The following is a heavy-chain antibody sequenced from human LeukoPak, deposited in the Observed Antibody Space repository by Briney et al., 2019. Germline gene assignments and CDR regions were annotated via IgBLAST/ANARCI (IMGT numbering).Heavy chain of an antibody. J-gene: IGHJ4*02. CDR1: GDSVSSSSAA. CDR3: ARDRIQFWFDGSLDY. D-gene: IGHD5-18*01. V-gene: IGHV6-1*01. Sequence: SQTLTLTCAISGDSVSSSSAAWNCIRQSPSRGLEWLGRTYFRSKWYNEYAISVKNRITINPDTSKNQFSLQLNSVTPEDTAVYYCARDRIQFWFDGSLDYWGPGTLVTVSS. CDR2: TYFRSKWYN.